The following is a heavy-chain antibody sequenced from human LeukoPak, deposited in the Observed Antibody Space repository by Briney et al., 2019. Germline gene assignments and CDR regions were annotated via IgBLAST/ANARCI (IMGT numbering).Heavy chain of an antibody. CDR1: RFTFSSYD. Sequence: GGSLRLSCAASRFTFSSYDMHWVRQAPGKGLEWVAVISYDGSNKYYADSVKGRFTISRDNSKNTLYLQMISPRAEDTAVYYCAKALTKYYYDSSGNWFDPWGQGTLVTVSS. CDR3: AKALTKYYYDSSGNWFDP. V-gene: IGHV3-30*18. D-gene: IGHD3-22*01. CDR2: ISYDGSNK. J-gene: IGHJ5*02.